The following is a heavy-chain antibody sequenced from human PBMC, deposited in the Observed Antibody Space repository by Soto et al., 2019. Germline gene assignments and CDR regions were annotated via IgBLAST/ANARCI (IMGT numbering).Heavy chain of an antibody. CDR1: GYAFTTYG. D-gene: IGHD1-1*01. CDR3: ARGRYGDY. CDR2: ISAHNGHT. J-gene: IGHJ4*02. V-gene: IGHV1-18*01. Sequence: QVHLVQSGAEVKKPGASVKVSCKGSGYAFTTYGITWVRQAPGQGLEWMGWISAHNGHTNYAQNLQGRVTVTRDTSTSTAYVELRSLRSDDTAVYYCARGRYGDYWGQGALVTVSS.